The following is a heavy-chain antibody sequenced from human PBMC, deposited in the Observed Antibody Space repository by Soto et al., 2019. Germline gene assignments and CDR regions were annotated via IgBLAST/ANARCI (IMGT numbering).Heavy chain of an antibody. J-gene: IGHJ4*02. CDR2: ISSSVTTI. D-gene: IGHD2-8*02. V-gene: IGHV3-48*03. CDR3: ARSQPGPFDY. CDR1: GFTFSSYE. Sequence: GGSLRLSCAASGFTFSSYEMNWVRQAPGKGLEWLSYISSSVTTIYYADSVKGRFTISRDNAKNSLYLQMNSLRAEDTAVYYCARSQPGPFDYWGQGTLVTVSS.